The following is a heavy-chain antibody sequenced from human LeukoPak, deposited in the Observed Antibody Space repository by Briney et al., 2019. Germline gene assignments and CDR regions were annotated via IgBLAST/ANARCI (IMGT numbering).Heavy chain of an antibody. Sequence: SETLSLTCAVYGGSFSGYYWSWIRQPPGKGLEWIGEINHSGSTNYNPSLKSRVTISVDTSKNQFSLKLSSVTAADTAVYYCARGQSSGRYGSDYWGQGTLVTVSS. CDR2: INHSGST. V-gene: IGHV4-34*01. D-gene: IGHD6-19*01. CDR3: ARGQSSGRYGSDY. CDR1: GGSFSGYY. J-gene: IGHJ4*02.